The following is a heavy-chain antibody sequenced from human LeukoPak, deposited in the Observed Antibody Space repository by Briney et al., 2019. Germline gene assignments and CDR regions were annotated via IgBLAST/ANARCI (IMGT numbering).Heavy chain of an antibody. J-gene: IGHJ4*02. CDR2: INWNGGST. Sequence: PGGSLRLSCAASGFTFSSYGMSWVRQAPGKGLEWFSGINWNGGSTGYADSVKGRFTISRDNAKNSLYLQMNSLRAEDTALYYCARGRGYGGNSFDYWGQGTLVTVSS. D-gene: IGHD4-23*01. CDR1: GFTFSSYG. CDR3: ARGRGYGGNSFDY. V-gene: IGHV3-20*04.